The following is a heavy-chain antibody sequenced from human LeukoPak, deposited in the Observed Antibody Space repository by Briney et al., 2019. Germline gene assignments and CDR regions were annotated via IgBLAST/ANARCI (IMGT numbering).Heavy chain of an antibody. CDR1: GFTVSSNY. Sequence: GGSLRLSCAASGFTVSSNYMSWVRQAPGKGLEWVSVIYSGGSTYYADSMKGRFTVSRDNSKNTLYLQMNSLRAEDTAVYYCASGRFGDFGMDVWGQGTTVTVSS. D-gene: IGHD3-10*01. V-gene: IGHV3-53*01. CDR2: IYSGGST. CDR3: ASGRFGDFGMDV. J-gene: IGHJ6*02.